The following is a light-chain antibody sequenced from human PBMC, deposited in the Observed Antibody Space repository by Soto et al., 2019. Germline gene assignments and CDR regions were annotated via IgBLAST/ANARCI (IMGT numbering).Light chain of an antibody. V-gene: IGLV2-23*02. Sequence: QSVLTQPASVSGSPGQSITMSCTDVGFYGLVSWYRQHPGKVPKLMIYDVSKRPSGVSERFSGSKSGNTAYLTISALQADDEADYYCSLDAGSSIDVFGTGTKVTVL. CDR3: SLDAGSSIDV. CDR2: DVS. CDR1: VGFYGL. J-gene: IGLJ1*01.